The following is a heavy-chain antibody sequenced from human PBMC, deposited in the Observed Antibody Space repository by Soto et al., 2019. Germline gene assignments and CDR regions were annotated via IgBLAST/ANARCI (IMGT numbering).Heavy chain of an antibody. CDR2: VSYDGSNK. CDR1: GFTFSSYG. V-gene: IGHV3-30*18. Sequence: PGGSLRLSCAASGFTFSSYGVHWVRQAPGKGLEWVASVSYDGSNKHYGDSVKGRFTISRDNSRNTLDLQMNSLRAEDTAVYYCAKDTYNYDKSGYYTYDHWGQGTQVTV. CDR3: AKDTYNYDKSGYYTYDH. J-gene: IGHJ4*02. D-gene: IGHD3-22*01.